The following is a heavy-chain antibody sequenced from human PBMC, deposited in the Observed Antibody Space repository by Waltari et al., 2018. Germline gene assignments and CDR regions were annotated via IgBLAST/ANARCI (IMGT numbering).Heavy chain of an antibody. J-gene: IGHJ6*02. CDR2: IDYSGTT. Sequence: QLQLQESGPGLVKPSATLSLTCTVSGGSISSSNSYWGWSRLPRGKGLEWIGSIDYSGTTYYNPSLKSRVTISVDTSKNQFSLKLSSVTAADTAMYYCARQCKGYNYGLGDYYYYGMDVWGQGTTVTVSS. CDR3: ARQCKGYNYGLGDYYYYGMDV. D-gene: IGHD5-18*01. V-gene: IGHV4-39*01. CDR1: GGSISSSNSY.